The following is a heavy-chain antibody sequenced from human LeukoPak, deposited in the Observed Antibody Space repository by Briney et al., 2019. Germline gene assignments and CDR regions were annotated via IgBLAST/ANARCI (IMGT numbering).Heavy chain of an antibody. D-gene: IGHD3-16*01. CDR3: ARRAGAYTHPYDY. Sequence: PAGSLRLSCVASGFTLSSNSMSWVRQAPGKGLEWVSFIYSAVSTHYSDCVKGRFTTSIDKSNNTLYRQMNSLRAEDTAVYYCARRAGAYTHPYDYWGQGTLVTVSP. V-gene: IGHV3-53*01. CDR1: GFTLSSNS. J-gene: IGHJ4*02. CDR2: IYSAVST.